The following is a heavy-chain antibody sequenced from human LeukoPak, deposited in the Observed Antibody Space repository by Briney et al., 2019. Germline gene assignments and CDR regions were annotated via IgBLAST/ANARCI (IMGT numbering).Heavy chain of an antibody. J-gene: IGHJ4*02. V-gene: IGHV3-48*03. CDR1: GFTFSSYE. CDR2: ISSSGGVI. D-gene: IGHD5-12*01. Sequence: GGPLRLSCAASGFTFSSYEMNWVRQAPGKGLEWVSYISSSGGVIFDADSVKGRFTISRDNSKNSLYLQMNSLRVEDTAVYYCARGYRRQQSLSFDYWGQGNLVTVSS. CDR3: ARGYRRQQSLSFDY.